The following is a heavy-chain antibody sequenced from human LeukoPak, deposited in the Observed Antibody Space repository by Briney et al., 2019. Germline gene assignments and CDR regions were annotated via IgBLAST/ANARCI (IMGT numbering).Heavy chain of an antibody. J-gene: IGHJ4*02. CDR3: ARHHDSGYDY. V-gene: IGHV5-51*01. CDR1: GYSFTNYW. D-gene: IGHD3-10*01. CDR2: IYPRDSDT. Sequence: ESLKISCKGSGYSFTNYWNGWGRQMPGKGVEWRGIIYPRDSDTRYSTSFQGQVTLSADKSISTAYLQWSSLKASDSAMYYCARHHDSGYDYWGQGTLVTVSS.